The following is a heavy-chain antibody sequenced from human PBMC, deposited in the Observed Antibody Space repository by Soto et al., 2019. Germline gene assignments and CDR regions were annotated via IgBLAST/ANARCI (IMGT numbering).Heavy chain of an antibody. D-gene: IGHD3-10*01. CDR2: IIPILGIA. CDR3: ARDFYGSSLGDYYGMDV. J-gene: IGHJ6*02. CDR1: GGTFSSYT. V-gene: IGHV1-69*04. Sequence: SVKVSCKASGGTFSSYTISWVRQAPGQGLEWMGRIIPILGIANYAQKFQGRVTITADKSTSTAYMELSSLRSEDTAVYYCARDFYGSSLGDYYGMDVWGQGTTVTVSS.